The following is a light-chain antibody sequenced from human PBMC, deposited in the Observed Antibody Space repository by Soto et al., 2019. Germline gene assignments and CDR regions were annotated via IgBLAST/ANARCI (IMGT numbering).Light chain of an antibody. CDR2: AAS. J-gene: IGKJ4*01. Sequence: DIQMTPSPSSLSASVGDRVTITCRASQAIGNALGWYQQKPGKAPKRLIYAASSLHSGVPSRFSGSGSGAEFTLTISSLQPEDFATYYCLHHKTYPLTFGGGTKVEIK. CDR3: LHHKTYPLT. CDR1: QAIGNA. V-gene: IGKV1-17*01.